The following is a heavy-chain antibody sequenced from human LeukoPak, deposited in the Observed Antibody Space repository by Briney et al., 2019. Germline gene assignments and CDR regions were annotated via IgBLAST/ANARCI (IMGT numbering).Heavy chain of an antibody. Sequence: GGSLRLSCAASGFTFSDYYMSWIRQAPGKGLEWVSYISSSGSTIYYADSVKGRFTISRGNAKNSLYLQMNSLRAEDTAVYYCARDKGIMVPAFDIWGQGTMVTVSS. J-gene: IGHJ3*02. CDR2: ISSSGSTI. D-gene: IGHD2-8*01. V-gene: IGHV3-11*01. CDR3: ARDKGIMVPAFDI. CDR1: GFTFSDYY.